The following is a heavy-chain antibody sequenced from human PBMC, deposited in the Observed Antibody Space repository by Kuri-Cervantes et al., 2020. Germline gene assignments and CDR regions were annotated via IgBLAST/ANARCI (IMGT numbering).Heavy chain of an antibody. CDR2: INWNGGST. CDR3: ARLYCTNGVCFYYFDY. D-gene: IGHD2-8*01. J-gene: IGHJ4*02. Sequence: GESLKISCAASGFTFSSYGMHWVRQAPGKGLEWVSGINWNGGSTGYADSVKGRFTISRDNAKNSLYLQMNSLRAEDTALYHCARLYCTNGVCFYYFDYWGQGTLVTVSS. V-gene: IGHV3-20*01. CDR1: GFTFSSYG.